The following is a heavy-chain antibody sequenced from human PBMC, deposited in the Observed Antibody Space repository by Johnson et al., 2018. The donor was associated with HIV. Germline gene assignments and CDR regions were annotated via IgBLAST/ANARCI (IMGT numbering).Heavy chain of an antibody. CDR1: GFTVSSNY. Sequence: LVESGGGLVQPGGSLRLSCAASGFTVSSNYMSWVRQAPGKGLEWVSVIYSGGSTYYADSVKGRFTISRDNSKNTLYLQMNSLTAEDTAVYYCASAVARTKGGAFDIWGQGTMVTVSS. CDR3: ASAVARTKGGAFDI. D-gene: IGHD6-19*01. V-gene: IGHV3-66*01. J-gene: IGHJ3*02. CDR2: IYSGGST.